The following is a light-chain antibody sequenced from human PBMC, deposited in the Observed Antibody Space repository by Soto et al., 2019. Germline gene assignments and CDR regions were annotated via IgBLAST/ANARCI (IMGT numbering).Light chain of an antibody. V-gene: IGKV1D-13*01. CDR3: QQFNNYPRT. J-gene: IGKJ1*01. Sequence: AIQLTQSPSSLSASVGDRVTITCRASQGISRSLAWYQQKPGKAPKLLIYDASSLESGVPSRFSGSGSGTDFSLTISSLQPENFATYYCQQFNNYPRTFGQGTKVEIK. CDR2: DAS. CDR1: QGISRS.